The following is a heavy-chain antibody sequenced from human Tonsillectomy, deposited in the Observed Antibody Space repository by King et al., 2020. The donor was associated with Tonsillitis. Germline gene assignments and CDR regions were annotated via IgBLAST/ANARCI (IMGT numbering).Heavy chain of an antibody. CDR2: IIPIFGTA. Sequence: QVQLVQSGAEVKKPGSSVKVSCKASGGTFSSYAISWVRQAPGQGLEWMGGIIPIFGTANYAQKFQGRVTITADESTSTAYMELGSLRSEDTAVYYCASADYYDSSGYQRWFDPWGQGTLVTVSS. CDR1: GGTFSSYA. CDR3: ASADYYDSSGYQRWFDP. D-gene: IGHD3-22*01. V-gene: IGHV1-69*01. J-gene: IGHJ5*02.